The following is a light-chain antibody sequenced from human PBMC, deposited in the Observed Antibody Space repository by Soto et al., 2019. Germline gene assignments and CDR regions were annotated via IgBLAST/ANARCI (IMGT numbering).Light chain of an antibody. CDR1: QSISSY. Sequence: DIQMTQSPSSLSASVGDRVTITCRASQSISSYLNWYQQKPGKAPKLLIYAASSLQRGVPSRFSGSGSGTDFTLTISSLQPEDFATYYCQQIYSTLLTCGQGTRLEIK. J-gene: IGKJ5*01. V-gene: IGKV1-39*01. CDR2: AAS. CDR3: QQIYSTLLT.